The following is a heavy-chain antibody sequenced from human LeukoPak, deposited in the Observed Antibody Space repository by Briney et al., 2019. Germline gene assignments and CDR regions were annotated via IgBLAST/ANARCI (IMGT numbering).Heavy chain of an antibody. CDR2: ISYDGRNK. D-gene: IGHD2-21*02. V-gene: IGHV3-30*03. CDR3: GRVYCGGNCYSPPLPDY. J-gene: IGHJ4*02. Sequence: GGSLRLSCAASGFTFSNYGMHWVRQAPGKGLEWVAVISYDGRNKYSADSVKGRFTISRDNSKNTLFLQMNSLRAEDTAVYYCGRVYCGGNCYSPPLPDYWGQGTLVTVSA. CDR1: GFTFSNYG.